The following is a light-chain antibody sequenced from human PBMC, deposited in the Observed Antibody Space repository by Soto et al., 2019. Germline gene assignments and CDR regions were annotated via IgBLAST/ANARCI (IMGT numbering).Light chain of an antibody. CDR2: TAY. J-gene: IGKJ4*01. Sequence: DIQMTQSPSSLSASVGDRVTITCRARQDIRNYLAWYQQKPGKVPKLLIYTAYNLESGVPSRFSGSKSGTDFTLTISSLQPEDVATYYCQKYNDAPFSFGGGTKVEIK. V-gene: IGKV1-27*01. CDR3: QKYNDAPFS. CDR1: QDIRNY.